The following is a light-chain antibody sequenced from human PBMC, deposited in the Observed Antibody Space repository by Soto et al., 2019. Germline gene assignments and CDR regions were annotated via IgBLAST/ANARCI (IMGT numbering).Light chain of an antibody. V-gene: IGKV1-27*01. CDR2: AAS. CDR1: QGISNY. CDR3: QKHTTAPFT. Sequence: DIQMTQSASSLSASVGDRVTITCRASQGISNYLARYQQKPGKVPKLLIYAASTLQSGVPSRFSGSGSGRDFTLTISSLKPEDVATYYCQKHTTAPFTFGHGTKVDI. J-gene: IGKJ3*01.